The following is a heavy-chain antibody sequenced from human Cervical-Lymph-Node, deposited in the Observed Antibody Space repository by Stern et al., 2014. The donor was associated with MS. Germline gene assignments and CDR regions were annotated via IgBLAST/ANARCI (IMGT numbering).Heavy chain of an antibody. J-gene: IGHJ4*02. CDR1: GLTFKRAW. V-gene: IGHV3-15*01. D-gene: IGHD2-15*01. Sequence: VQLVESGGGLVKPGGSLRLSCAASGLTFKRAWMSWVRQAPGKGLEWVGRIKSKTDGGTTDYAALVKDRFTISRDDSKDTLFLQLNTLRTEDTAVYYCTTDGGYLLFDYWGQGTLVTVSS. CDR2: IKSKTDGGTT. CDR3: TTDGGYLLFDY.